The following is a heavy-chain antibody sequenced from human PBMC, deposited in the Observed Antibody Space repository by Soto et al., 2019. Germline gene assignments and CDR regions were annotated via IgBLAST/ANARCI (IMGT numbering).Heavy chain of an antibody. J-gene: IGHJ4*02. V-gene: IGHV3-53*01. D-gene: IGHD5-12*01. Sequence: EVQLVESGGGLIQPGGSLRLSCAASGFTVSSNYITWVRQPPGKRLESVSLIYSGGSTYYADSVKGRFTISRDNSKNTLYLQTNSLRAEDTAVYYCARAVYEGNWGLGTLVTVSS. CDR2: IYSGGST. CDR1: GFTVSSNY. CDR3: ARAVYEGN.